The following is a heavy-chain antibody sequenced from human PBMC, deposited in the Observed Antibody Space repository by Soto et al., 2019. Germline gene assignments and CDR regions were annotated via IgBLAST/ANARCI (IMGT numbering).Heavy chain of an antibody. Sequence: QVQLVESGGGVVQPGRSLRLSCAASGFTFRSYGMHWVRQAPGKGLAWVAVISYDGSNKYYADSVKGRFTISRDNSKNTLYLQMNSLRAEDTAVYYCAKEGGSSLDYWGQGTLVTVSS. CDR1: GFTFRSYG. CDR3: AKEGGSSLDY. J-gene: IGHJ4*02. V-gene: IGHV3-30*18. D-gene: IGHD1-26*01. CDR2: ISYDGSNK.